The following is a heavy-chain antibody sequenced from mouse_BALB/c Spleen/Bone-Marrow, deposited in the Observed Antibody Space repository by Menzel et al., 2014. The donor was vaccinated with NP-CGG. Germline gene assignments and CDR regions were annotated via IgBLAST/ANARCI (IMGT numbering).Heavy chain of an antibody. CDR2: IYPGNSDT. Sequence: VQLQQSGTVLARPGAAVKMSCKASGYTFSNYWMHWVKQRPGQGLEWIGTIYPGNSDTTYNQKFKGKAKLTAVTSTSTAYMELSSLTNEDSAVYYCTTLARSDFDYWGQGTTLSLSS. CDR1: GYTFSNYW. D-gene: IGHD3-1*01. CDR3: TTLARSDFDY. J-gene: IGHJ2*01. V-gene: IGHV1-5*01.